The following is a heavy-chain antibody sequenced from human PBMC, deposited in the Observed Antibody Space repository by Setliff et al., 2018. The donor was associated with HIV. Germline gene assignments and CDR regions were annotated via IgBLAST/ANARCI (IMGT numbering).Heavy chain of an antibody. V-gene: IGHV3-23*01. CDR1: GFTFNTYA. Sequence: GGSLRLSCAASGFTFNTYAMSWVRQAPGKGLEWVSVISGSGGSTFYADSVKGRFTISRDNSKDTLTLQMNDLRAEDTGLYYCAKHFLLWSNAFHIWGQGTMVTVSS. CDR2: ISGSGGST. CDR3: AKHFLLWSNAFHI. D-gene: IGHD2-21*01. J-gene: IGHJ3*02.